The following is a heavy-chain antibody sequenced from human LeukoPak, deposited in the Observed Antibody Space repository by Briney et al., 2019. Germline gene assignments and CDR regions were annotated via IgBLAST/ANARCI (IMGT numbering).Heavy chain of an antibody. D-gene: IGHD2-21*01. CDR2: FDPEDGET. V-gene: IGHV1-24*01. J-gene: IGHJ5*02. Sequence: ASVKVSCKASGYTFTSYGISWVRQAPGKGLEWMGGFDPEDGETIYAQKFQGRVTMTEDTSTDTAYMELSSLRSEDTAVYYCATVSYSRSWFDPWGQGTLVTVSS. CDR1: GYTFTSYG. CDR3: ATVSYSRSWFDP.